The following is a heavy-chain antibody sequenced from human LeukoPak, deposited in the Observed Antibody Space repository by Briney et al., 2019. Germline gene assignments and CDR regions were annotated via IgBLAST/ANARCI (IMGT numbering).Heavy chain of an antibody. Sequence: GGSLRLSCAASGFTFSSSWMSWVRQAPGKGLEWVANIKSDGSETNYVDSVKGRFTVSRDNAKNSLYLQINSLRAEDTAVYYCARGYGGNHKWGQGTLVTVSS. J-gene: IGHJ4*02. CDR3: ARGYGGNHK. CDR2: IKSDGSET. D-gene: IGHD1-14*01. V-gene: IGHV3-7*01. CDR1: GFTFSSSW.